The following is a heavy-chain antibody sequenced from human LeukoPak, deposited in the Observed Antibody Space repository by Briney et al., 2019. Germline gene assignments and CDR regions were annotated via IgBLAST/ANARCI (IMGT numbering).Heavy chain of an antibody. CDR2: ISYDGSNE. Sequence: PGGSLRLSCAASGFTFSSYGMHWVRQAPGKGLEWVAVISYDGSNEYYADSVKGRFTISRDNSKNTLYLQMNSLRAEDTAVYYCAKASVGGWLLQASFDYWGQGTLVTVSS. V-gene: IGHV3-30*18. D-gene: IGHD3-22*01. CDR3: AKASVGGWLLQASFDY. CDR1: GFTFSSYG. J-gene: IGHJ4*02.